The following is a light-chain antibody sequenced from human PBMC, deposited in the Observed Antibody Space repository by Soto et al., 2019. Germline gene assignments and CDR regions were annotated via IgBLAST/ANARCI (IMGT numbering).Light chain of an antibody. CDR2: DVS. V-gene: IGLV2-8*01. CDR1: TSDVGAYNY. Sequence: QSVLTQPASVSGSPGQSITISCAGTTSDVGAYNYVSWYQQHPGKAPRLIIYDVSKRPSGVPDRFSGSKSGNTASLTVSALQAEDEADYYCSSYTDRNNLVFGTGTKVTVL. CDR3: SSYTDRNNLV. J-gene: IGLJ1*01.